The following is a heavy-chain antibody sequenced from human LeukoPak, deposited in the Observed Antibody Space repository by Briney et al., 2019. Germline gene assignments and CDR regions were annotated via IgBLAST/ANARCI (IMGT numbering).Heavy chain of an antibody. CDR2: IHYSGST. CDR3: ARHFSRLATTDKDWYFDV. J-gene: IGHJ2*01. CDR1: GGSINSYY. V-gene: IGHV4-59*08. Sequence: SETLSLTCTVSGGSINSYYWNWIRQPPGRELEWIGHIHYSGSTTYSPSLKSRVTISLDTSKNQFSLKLSSVTAADTAVYYCARHFSRLATTDKDWYFDVWGRGTLVTVSS. D-gene: IGHD1-1*01.